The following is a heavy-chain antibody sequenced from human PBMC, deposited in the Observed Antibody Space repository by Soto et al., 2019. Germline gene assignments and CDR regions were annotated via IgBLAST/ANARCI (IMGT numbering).Heavy chain of an antibody. CDR2: IYTSGST. V-gene: IGHV4-4*07. J-gene: IGHJ6*02. CDR1: GGSISSYY. CDR3: ARDSGPLPYYYYGMDV. Sequence: SETLSLTCTVSGGSISSYYWSWIRQPAGKGLEWIGRIYTSGSTNYNPSLKSRVTMSVDASKNQFSLKLSSVTAADTAVYYCARDSGPLPYYYYGMDVWGQGTTVTVSS.